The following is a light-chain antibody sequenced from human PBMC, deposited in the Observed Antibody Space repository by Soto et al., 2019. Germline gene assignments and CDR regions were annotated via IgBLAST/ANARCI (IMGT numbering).Light chain of an antibody. J-gene: IGKJ5*01. CDR2: DAS. CDR3: QQRSNWPPIT. CDR1: QSVSSY. V-gene: IGKV3-11*01. Sequence: EIVLTQSPATLSLSPGDRATLSCRASQSVSSYLAWYQQKPGQAPRLLIYDASNRATGIPARFSGSGSGTDFTLTNSSLEPEDFAVYYCQQRSNWPPITFGQGTRLEIK.